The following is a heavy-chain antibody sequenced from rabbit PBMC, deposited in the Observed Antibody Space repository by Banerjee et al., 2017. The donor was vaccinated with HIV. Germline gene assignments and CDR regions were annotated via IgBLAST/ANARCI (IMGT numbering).Heavy chain of an antibody. CDR3: ARGGGAGYNDVDL. V-gene: IGHV1S40*01. Sequence: QSLEESGGGLVQPEGSLTLTCTASGFSFSSSYYIYWVRQAPGKGLEWIACIYTSSAGTYYASWAKGRFTISKTSSTTVTLQMTSLTAADTATYFCARGGGAGYNDVDLWGPGTLVTVS. J-gene: IGHJ4*01. D-gene: IGHD7-1*01. CDR2: IYTSSAGT. CDR1: GFSFSSSYY.